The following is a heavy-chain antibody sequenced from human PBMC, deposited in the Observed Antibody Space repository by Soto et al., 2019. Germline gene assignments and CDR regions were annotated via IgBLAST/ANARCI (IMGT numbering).Heavy chain of an antibody. J-gene: IGHJ4*02. Sequence: QVQLVESGGGVVQPGRSLRLSCAASGFTFSSYGMHWVRQAPGKGLEWVAVIWYDGSNKYYADSVKGRFTISRENSKNTLYLPMNSLRAEDTAVYYCARDSKEYYFDYWGQGTLVTVSS. CDR1: GFTFSSYG. CDR2: IWYDGSNK. V-gene: IGHV3-33*01. CDR3: ARDSKEYYFDY.